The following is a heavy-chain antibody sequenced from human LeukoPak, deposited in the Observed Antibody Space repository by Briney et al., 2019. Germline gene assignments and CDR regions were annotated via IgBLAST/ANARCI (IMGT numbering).Heavy chain of an antibody. CDR2: INHSGST. CDR1: GGSFSGYY. Sequence: SETLSLTCAAYGGSFSGYYWSWIRQPPGKGLEWIGEINHSGSTNYNPSLKSRVTISVDTSKNQFSLKLSSETAADTAVYYCARAHSGSHYYWFDPWGQGTLVTVSS. CDR3: ARAHSGSHYYWFDP. D-gene: IGHD1-26*01. J-gene: IGHJ5*02. V-gene: IGHV4-34*01.